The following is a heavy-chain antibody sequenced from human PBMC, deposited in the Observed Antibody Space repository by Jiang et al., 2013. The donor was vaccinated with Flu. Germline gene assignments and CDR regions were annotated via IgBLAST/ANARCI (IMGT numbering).Heavy chain of an antibody. CDR2: TYYRSNWHN. CDR1: GDSVSSNTGA. CDR3: ARSWPSFHY. Sequence: QTLSLTCAISGDSVSSNTGAWNWIRQSPSRGLEWLGRTYYRSNWHNDYSVSVKSRISINPDTSKNEFSLQLYSVTPEDTAVYYCARSWPSFHYWGQGTLVTVSS. V-gene: IGHV6-1*01. D-gene: IGHD3-10*01. J-gene: IGHJ4*02.